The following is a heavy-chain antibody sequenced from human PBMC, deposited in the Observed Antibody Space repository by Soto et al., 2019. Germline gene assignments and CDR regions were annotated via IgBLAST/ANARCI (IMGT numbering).Heavy chain of an antibody. V-gene: IGHV3-23*01. D-gene: IGHD3-10*01. CDR1: GFIFSDYA. CDR3: AKVIGGSESYWGGSHYYYALDV. J-gene: IGHJ6*02. CDR2: ISGRAGTT. Sequence: EVPLLESGGGLTQPGGSLSLSCAASGFIFSDYAMYWVRQAPGTGLEWVSVISGRAGTTSYADSVRGRFTMSRDNSRNTIYLQMMSLRAEDTAVYYCAKVIGGSESYWGGSHYYYALDVWGQGTTGTVSS.